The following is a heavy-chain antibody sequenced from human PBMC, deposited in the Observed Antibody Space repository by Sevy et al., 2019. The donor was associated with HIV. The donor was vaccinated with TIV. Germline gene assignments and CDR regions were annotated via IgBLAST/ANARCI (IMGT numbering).Heavy chain of an antibody. Sequence: SETLSLTCSVSGVSISSSSYDWGWIRQPPGKGLEWIGSISYSGSTYYNPSLMSRVTVSVDTSKNQFSLNLRSVTAADTAVYYCARHGGIVAWAFDIWGRGTLVTVSS. CDR2: ISYSGST. J-gene: IGHJ4*02. CDR3: ARHGGIVAWAFDI. V-gene: IGHV4-39*01. CDR1: GVSISSSSYD. D-gene: IGHD2-21*01.